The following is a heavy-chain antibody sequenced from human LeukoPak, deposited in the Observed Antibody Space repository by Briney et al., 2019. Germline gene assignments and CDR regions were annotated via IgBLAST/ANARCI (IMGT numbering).Heavy chain of an antibody. D-gene: IGHD3-10*01. CDR2: IYSGGST. J-gene: IGHJ4*02. V-gene: IGHV3-53*01. Sequence: GGSLRLSCAASGFTVSSNYMSWVRQAPGKGLAWVSVIYSGGSTYYADSVKGRFTISRDNAKNSLYLQMNSLRAEDTAVYYCARNYGSGSYKYYFDYWGQGTLVTVSS. CDR3: ARNYGSGSYKYYFDY. CDR1: GFTVSSNY.